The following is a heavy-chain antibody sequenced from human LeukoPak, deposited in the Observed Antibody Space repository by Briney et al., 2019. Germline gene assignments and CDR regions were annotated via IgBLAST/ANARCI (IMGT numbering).Heavy chain of an antibody. J-gene: IGHJ4*02. CDR3: ARWDYVWGSYRHGYGY. V-gene: IGHV3-74*01. CDR1: GFTFSSYW. CDR2: IKSDGSST. Sequence: GGSLRLSCAASGFTFSSYWMHWVRQAPGKGLVWVSRIKSDGSSTSYADSVKGRFTISRDNAKNTLYLQMNSLRTEDTAVYYCARWDYVWGSYRHGYGYWGQGTLVTVSS. D-gene: IGHD3-16*02.